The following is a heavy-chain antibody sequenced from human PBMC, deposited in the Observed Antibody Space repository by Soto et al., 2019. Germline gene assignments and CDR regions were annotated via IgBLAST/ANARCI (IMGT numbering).Heavy chain of an antibody. CDR3: ARAGHAYYHYYMDV. V-gene: IGHV1-46*03. J-gene: IGHJ6*03. CDR1: GYTFTSCY. CDR2: INPTDGSA. D-gene: IGHD6-19*01. Sequence: QVQLVQSGAEVKKPGASVKVSCKASGYTFTSCYMHWVRQAPGQGLEWVGIINPTDGSATYAQRFRGRVTMTRDTSTSTVYVELSSLRSDDTAVYFCARAGHAYYHYYMDVWGKGTTVTVSS.